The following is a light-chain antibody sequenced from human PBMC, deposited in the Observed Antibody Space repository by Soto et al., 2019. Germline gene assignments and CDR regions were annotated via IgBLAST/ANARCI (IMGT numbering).Light chain of an antibody. CDR3: QQYRSYWT. CDR1: QSITSY. Sequence: DLQMTQSPSTLSASVGDRVTITCRASQSITSYLAWYQQKPGRAPKLLISKASSLGIGVPSRFSRGGSGTEFTLNISTLQPDDFATYYCQQYRSYWTFGQGTKVEIK. J-gene: IGKJ1*01. CDR2: KAS. V-gene: IGKV1-5*03.